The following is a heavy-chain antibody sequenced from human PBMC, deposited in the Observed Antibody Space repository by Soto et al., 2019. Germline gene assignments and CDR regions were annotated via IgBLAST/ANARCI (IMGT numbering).Heavy chain of an antibody. Sequence: GGSLRLSCAASGFTFSSYAMSWVRQAPGKGLEWVSAISGSGGSTYYADSVKGRFTISRDNSKNTLYLQMNSLRAEDTAVYYCAKAGRSSSLGDYYGMDVWGQGTTVTVSS. V-gene: IGHV3-23*01. J-gene: IGHJ6*02. CDR3: AKAGRSSSLGDYYGMDV. D-gene: IGHD6-13*01. CDR1: GFTFSSYA. CDR2: ISGSGGST.